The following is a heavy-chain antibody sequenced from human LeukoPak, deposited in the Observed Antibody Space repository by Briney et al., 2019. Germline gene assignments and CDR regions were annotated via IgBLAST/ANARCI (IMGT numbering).Heavy chain of an antibody. J-gene: IGHJ6*02. D-gene: IGHD3-3*01. CDR2: IIPIFGTA. Sequence: SVKVSCKASGGTFSSYAISWVRQAPGQGLEWMGGIIPIFGTANYAQKFQGRVTITADESTSTAYMELSSLRSEDTAVYYCARNVYNYGFWSGYYYYYGMDVWGQGTTVTVSS. V-gene: IGHV1-69*13. CDR3: ARNVYNYGFWSGYYYYYGMDV. CDR1: GGTFSSYA.